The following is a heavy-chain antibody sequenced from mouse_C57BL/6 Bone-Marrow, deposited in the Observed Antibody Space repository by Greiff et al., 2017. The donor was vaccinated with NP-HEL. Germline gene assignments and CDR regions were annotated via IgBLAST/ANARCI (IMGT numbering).Heavy chain of an antibody. Sequence: EVQRVESGGGLVKPGGSLKLSCAASGFTFSSYAMSWVRQTPEKRLEWVATISDGGSYTYYPDNVKGRFTISRDNAKNNLYLQMSHLKSEDTAMYYCARVYYGSSVSAWFAYWGQGTLVTVSA. CDR2: ISDGGSYT. CDR1: GFTFSSYA. D-gene: IGHD1-1*01. J-gene: IGHJ3*01. V-gene: IGHV5-4*01. CDR3: ARVYYGSSVSAWFAY.